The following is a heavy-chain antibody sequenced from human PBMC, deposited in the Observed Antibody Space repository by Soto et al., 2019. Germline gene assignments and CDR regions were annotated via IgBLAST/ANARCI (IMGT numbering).Heavy chain of an antibody. Sequence: QVQLQESGPGLVKPSQTLSLTCTVSGGSISSGGYYWSWIRQHPGKGLEWIGYIYYSGSTYYNPSLKSRVTISVDTSKNQFSLKLSSVTAADTAVYYCARDHRLYSSSLAFDYWGQGTLVTVSS. D-gene: IGHD6-6*01. CDR1: GGSISSGGYY. V-gene: IGHV4-31*03. J-gene: IGHJ4*02. CDR2: IYYSGST. CDR3: ARDHRLYSSSLAFDY.